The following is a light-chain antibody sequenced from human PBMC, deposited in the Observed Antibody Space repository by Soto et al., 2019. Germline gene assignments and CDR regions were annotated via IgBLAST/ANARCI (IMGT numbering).Light chain of an antibody. CDR1: QGITSW. CDR2: AAF. CDR3: QQANSFPIT. Sequence: DIQMTQSPSSVSASVGDRVTITCRASQGITSWVAWYQQKPGKAPKLLIYAAFSLQSGVTSRFSGRGSGTDFTLTISSLQPEDCATYDCQQANSFPITFGQGTRLEMK. J-gene: IGKJ5*01. V-gene: IGKV1-12*01.